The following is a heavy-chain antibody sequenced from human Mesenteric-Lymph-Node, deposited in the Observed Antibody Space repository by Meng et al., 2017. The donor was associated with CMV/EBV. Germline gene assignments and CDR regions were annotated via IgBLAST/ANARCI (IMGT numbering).Heavy chain of an antibody. J-gene: IGHJ3*02. CDR2: INPNSGDT. CDR3: ARNPNSGSYRDAFDI. V-gene: IGHV1-2*02. CDR1: GYTFTGYY. D-gene: IGHD1-26*01. Sequence: ASVKVSCKASGYTFTGYYMHWVRQAPGQGLEWMGRINPNSGDTNHAQRFQGRVTMTRDTSISTAYMEVSRLRSDDTAVYYCARNPNSGSYRDAFDIWGQGTMVTVSS.